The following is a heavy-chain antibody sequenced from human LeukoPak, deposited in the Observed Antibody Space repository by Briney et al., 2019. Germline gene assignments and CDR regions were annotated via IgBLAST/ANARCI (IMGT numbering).Heavy chain of an antibody. Sequence: GALRLSCAASGFTFSSYAMHWVRQAPGKGLEWVAVISYDGSNKYYADSVKGRVTISRDNSKNTLYLQMNSLRAEDTAVYYCAKGKDCANGVCRTFDYWGQGTLVAVSS. CDR1: GFTFSSYA. V-gene: IGHV3-30-3*01. D-gene: IGHD2-8*01. J-gene: IGHJ4*02. CDR2: ISYDGSNK. CDR3: AKGKDCANGVCRTFDY.